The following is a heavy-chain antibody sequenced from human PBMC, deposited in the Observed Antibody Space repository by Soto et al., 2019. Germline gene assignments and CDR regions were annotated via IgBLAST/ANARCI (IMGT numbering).Heavy chain of an antibody. J-gene: IGHJ6*02. CDR1: GGSISSGDYY. D-gene: IGHD3-10*01. CDR2: IYYSGST. Sequence: PSETLSLTCTVSGGSISSGDYYWSWIRQPPGKGLEWIGYIYYSGSTYYNPSLKSRVTISVDTSKNQFSLKLSSVTAADTAVYYCARWGSGLVTQKAYDYYGMAVWGQGTTVTVSS. V-gene: IGHV4-30-4*01. CDR3: ARWGSGLVTQKAYDYYGMAV.